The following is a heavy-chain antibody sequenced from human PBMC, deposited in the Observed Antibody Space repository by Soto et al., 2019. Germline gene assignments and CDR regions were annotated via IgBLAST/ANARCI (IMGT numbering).Heavy chain of an antibody. J-gene: IGHJ4*02. V-gene: IGHV1-69*02. CDR1: GGTFSSYT. Sequence: QVQLVQSGAEVKKPGSSVKVSCTASGGTFSSYTISWVRQVPGQGLEWMGRIIPMLRMANFAQNFQGRVTMTADESTSPAYMELSSLRSEDTAVYYCATNYGSGSTHFDYWGQGTLVTVSS. D-gene: IGHD3-10*01. CDR2: IIPMLRMA. CDR3: ATNYGSGSTHFDY.